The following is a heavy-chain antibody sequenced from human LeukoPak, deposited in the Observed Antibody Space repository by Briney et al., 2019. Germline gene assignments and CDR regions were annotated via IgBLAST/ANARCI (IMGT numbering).Heavy chain of an antibody. CDR3: ARSLGTTVTTAPGY. CDR2: ISSSATTI. Sequence: GGSLRLSCAASGFTFSIYEMSWVRQAPGKGREWVSYISSSATTIYYADSVEGRFTISRDNAKSSLFLQMNSLRAEDTAVYYCARSLGTTVTTAPGYWGQGTLVTVSS. J-gene: IGHJ4*02. V-gene: IGHV3-48*03. D-gene: IGHD4-17*01. CDR1: GFTFSIYE.